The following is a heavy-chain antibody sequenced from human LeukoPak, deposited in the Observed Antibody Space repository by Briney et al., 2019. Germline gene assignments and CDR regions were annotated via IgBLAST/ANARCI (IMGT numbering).Heavy chain of an antibody. J-gene: IGHJ4*02. D-gene: IGHD3-10*01. Sequence: SETLSLTCTVSGGSISSYYWSWIRQPPGKGLEWIGYIYYSGSTHYNPSLKSRVTIAVDMSKNQFSLRLSSVTAADTAVYFCATGGNYASGPGDYWGQGTLVTVSS. CDR3: ATGGNYASGPGDY. CDR2: IYYSGST. V-gene: IGHV4-59*01. CDR1: GGSISSYY.